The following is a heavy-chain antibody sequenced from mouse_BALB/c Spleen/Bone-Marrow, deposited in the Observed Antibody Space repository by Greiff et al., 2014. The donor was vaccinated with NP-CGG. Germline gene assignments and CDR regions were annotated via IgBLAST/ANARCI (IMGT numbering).Heavy chain of an antibody. CDR3: TGEGLLRLRYFDY. Sequence: EVQLQQSGTVLARPGASVKMSCKASGYTFTSYWMHWVKQRPGQGLEWIGAIYPGNSDTSYNQKFKGKAKLTAVTSTSTAYMELSSLTNEDSAVYYCTGEGLLRLRYFDYWGQGTTLTVSS. V-gene: IGHV1-5*01. D-gene: IGHD1-2*01. CDR1: GYTFTSYW. J-gene: IGHJ2*01. CDR2: IYPGNSDT.